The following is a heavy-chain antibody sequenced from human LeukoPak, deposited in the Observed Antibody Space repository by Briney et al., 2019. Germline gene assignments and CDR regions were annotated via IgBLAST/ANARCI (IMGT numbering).Heavy chain of an antibody. D-gene: IGHD3-22*01. J-gene: IGHJ6*02. CDR3: ARGFDTSGYPSYGMDV. Sequence: GGSLRLSCVASGFTFSSYAMSWVRQAPGKGLEWVSAISGSGISTYYADSVKGRFTISRDNSKNTLYLQMNSLRAEDTAEYYCARGFDTSGYPSYGMDVWGQGTTVIVSS. CDR1: GFTFSSYA. V-gene: IGHV3-23*01. CDR2: ISGSGIST.